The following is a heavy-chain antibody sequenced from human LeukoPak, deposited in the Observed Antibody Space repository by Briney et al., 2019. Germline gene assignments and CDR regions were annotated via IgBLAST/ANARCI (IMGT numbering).Heavy chain of an antibody. J-gene: IGHJ3*02. V-gene: IGHV1-69*04. CDR1: GGTFSSYT. Sequence: SVKVSCKASGGTFSSYTISWVRQAPGQGLEWMGRIIPILGIANYAQKFQGRVTITADKSTSTAYMELSSLRSEDTAVYYCARDPREYYYDSSGPLDIWGQGTMVTVSS. CDR2: IIPILGIA. CDR3: ARDPREYYYDSSGPLDI. D-gene: IGHD3-22*01.